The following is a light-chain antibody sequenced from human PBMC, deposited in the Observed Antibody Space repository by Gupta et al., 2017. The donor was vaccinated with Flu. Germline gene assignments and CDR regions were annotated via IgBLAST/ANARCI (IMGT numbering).Light chain of an antibody. CDR1: QSISSW. J-gene: IGKJ4*01. CDR2: KAS. CDR3: QRDKSYPLT. Sequence: PSTLSASVGDRVTITCRASQSISSWLAWYQQKPGKAPKLLIYKASNLESGVPSRFSGSGSGTEFTLTISSLHPDDFATYYCQRDKSYPLTFGGGTKVEIK. V-gene: IGKV1-5*03.